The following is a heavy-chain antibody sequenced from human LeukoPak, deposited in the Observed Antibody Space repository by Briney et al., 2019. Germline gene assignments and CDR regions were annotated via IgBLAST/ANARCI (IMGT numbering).Heavy chain of an antibody. CDR2: IIPIFGTA. CDR1: GGTFSSYA. D-gene: IGHD2-2*01. J-gene: IGHJ4*02. CDR3: ARGDCSSTSCYVDCTL. Sequence: GSSVKVSCKASGGTFSSYAISWVRQAPGQGLEWMGGIIPIFGTANYAQKFQGRVTITTDESTSTAYMELSSLRSEDTAVYYCARGDCSSTSCYVDCTLWGQGTLVTVSS. V-gene: IGHV1-69*05.